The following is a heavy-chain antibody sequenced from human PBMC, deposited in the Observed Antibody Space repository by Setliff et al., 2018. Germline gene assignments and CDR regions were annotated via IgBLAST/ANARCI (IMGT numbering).Heavy chain of an antibody. Sequence: SVKVSCKASGGTFSSYAISWVRQAPGQGLEWMGRIIPIFGTANYAQKFQGRVTITADKSTSTAYMELSSLRSEDTAVYYCSRTPDYDSWSGYYKYYYYYMDVWGKGTTVTVSS. CDR2: IIPIFGTA. V-gene: IGHV1-69*06. J-gene: IGHJ6*03. CDR1: GGTFSSYA. D-gene: IGHD3-3*01. CDR3: SRTPDYDSWSGYYKYYYYYMDV.